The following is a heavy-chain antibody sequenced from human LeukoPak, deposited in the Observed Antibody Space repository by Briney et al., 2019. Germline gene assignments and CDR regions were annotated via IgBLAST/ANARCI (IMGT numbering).Heavy chain of an antibody. J-gene: IGHJ4*02. CDR2: IWYDGSNK. D-gene: IGHD1-26*01. CDR1: GFTFSSYG. CDR3: AREGEGIVESYYFDY. V-gene: IGHV3-33*01. Sequence: GGSLRLSCAASGFTFSSYGMHWVRQAPGKGLEWVAVIWYDGSNKYYADSVKGRFTISRDNSKNTLYPQMNSLRAEDTAVYYCAREGEGIVESYYFDYWGQGTLVTVSS.